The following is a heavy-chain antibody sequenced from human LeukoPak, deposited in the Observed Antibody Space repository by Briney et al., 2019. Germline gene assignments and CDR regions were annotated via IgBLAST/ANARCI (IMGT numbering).Heavy chain of an antibody. D-gene: IGHD7-27*01. CDR3: ARDYSTGDWGDY. Sequence: GASVKVSCKASGGTFSSYAISWVRQAPGQGLEWMGRIIPILGIANYAQKFQGRVTITADKSTSTAYMELSSLRSEDTAVYYCARDYSTGDWGDYWGQGTLVTVSS. CDR2: IIPILGIA. J-gene: IGHJ4*02. V-gene: IGHV1-69*04. CDR1: GGTFSSYA.